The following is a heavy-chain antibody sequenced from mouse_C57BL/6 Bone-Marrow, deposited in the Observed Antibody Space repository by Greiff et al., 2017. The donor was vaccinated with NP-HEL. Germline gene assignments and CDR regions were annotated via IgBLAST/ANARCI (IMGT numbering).Heavy chain of an antibody. D-gene: IGHD1-1*02. J-gene: IGHJ4*01. V-gene: IGHV5-6*01. Sequence: EVKLQESGGDLVKPGGSLKLSCAASGFTFSSYGMSWVRQTPDKRLEWVATISSGGSYTYYPDSVKGRFTISRDNAKNTLYLQMSSLKSEDTAMYYCARDYGGLNYAMDYWGQGTSVTVSS. CDR1: GFTFSSYG. CDR2: ISSGGSYT. CDR3: ARDYGGLNYAMDY.